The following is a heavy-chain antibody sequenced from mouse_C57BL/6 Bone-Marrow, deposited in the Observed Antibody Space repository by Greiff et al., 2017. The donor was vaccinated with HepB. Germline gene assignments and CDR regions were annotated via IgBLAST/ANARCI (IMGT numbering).Heavy chain of an antibody. J-gene: IGHJ1*03. CDR2: IRSKSSNYAT. V-gene: IGHV10-3*01. Sequence: EVQGVESGGGLVQPKGSLKLSCAASGFTFNTYAMHWVRQAPGKGLEWVARIRSKSSNYATYYADSVKDRFTISRDDSQSMLYLQMNNLKTEDTAMYYCVRGHYGSSYWYFDVWGTGTTVTVSS. CDR3: VRGHYGSSYWYFDV. CDR1: GFTFNTYA. D-gene: IGHD1-1*01.